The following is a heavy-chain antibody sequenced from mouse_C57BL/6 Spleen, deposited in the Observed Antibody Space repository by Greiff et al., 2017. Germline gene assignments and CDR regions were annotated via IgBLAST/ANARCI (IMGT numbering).Heavy chain of an antibody. J-gene: IGHJ2*01. CDR2: IWSGGST. Sequence: QVQLQQSGPGLVQPSQSLSITCTVSGFSLTSYGVHWVRQSPGKGLEWLGVIWSGGSTDYNAAFISRLSISKDNSKSQVFFKMNSLQADDTAIYYCARGYASNYYFDYWGQGTTLTVSS. CDR3: ARGYASNYYFDY. D-gene: IGHD1-1*01. V-gene: IGHV2-2*01. CDR1: GFSLTSYG.